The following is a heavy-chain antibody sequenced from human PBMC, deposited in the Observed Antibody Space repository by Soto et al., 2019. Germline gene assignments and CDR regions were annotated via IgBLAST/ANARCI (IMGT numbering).Heavy chain of an antibody. CDR2: ISSSGSTI. CDR1: GFTFSDYY. V-gene: IGHV3-11*01. CDR3: ARAVAAAGYYYYYHYYMDV. J-gene: IGHJ6*03. Sequence: PGGSLRLSCAASGFTFSDYYMSWIRQAPGKGLEWVSYISSSGSTIYYADSVKGRFTISRDNAKNSLYLQMNSLRAEDTAVYYCARAVAAAGYYYYYHYYMDVWGKGTTVTVSS. D-gene: IGHD6-13*01.